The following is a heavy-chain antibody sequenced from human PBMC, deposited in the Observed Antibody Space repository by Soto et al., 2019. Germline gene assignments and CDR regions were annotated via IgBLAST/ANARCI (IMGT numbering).Heavy chain of an antibody. CDR3: ARGEVLWFGETTHHMDV. CDR2: INHSGST. Sequence: PSETLSLTCAVYVGSFSGYYWSWIRQPPGKGLEWIGEINHSGSTNYNPSLKSRVTISVDTSKNQFSLELSSVTAADTAVYYCARGEVLWFGETTHHMDVWGQGTTVTVSS. J-gene: IGHJ6*02. D-gene: IGHD3-10*01. V-gene: IGHV4-34*01. CDR1: VGSFSGYY.